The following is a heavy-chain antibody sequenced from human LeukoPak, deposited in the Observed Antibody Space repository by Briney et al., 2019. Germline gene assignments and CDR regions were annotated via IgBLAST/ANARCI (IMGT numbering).Heavy chain of an antibody. J-gene: IGHJ4*02. Sequence: KTSETLSLTCTVSGGSVSSGSYYWRWIRQPPGKGLEWIGYIYYSGSTNYNPSLKSRVTISVDTSKNQFSLKLSSVTAADTAVYYCARVAGIAAAGRFDYWGQGTLVTVSS. CDR3: ARVAGIAAAGRFDY. CDR1: GGSVSSGSYY. V-gene: IGHV4-61*01. D-gene: IGHD6-13*01. CDR2: IYYSGST.